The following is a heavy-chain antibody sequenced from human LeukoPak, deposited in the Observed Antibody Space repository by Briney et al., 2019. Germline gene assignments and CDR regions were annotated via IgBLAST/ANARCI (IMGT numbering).Heavy chain of an antibody. J-gene: IGHJ4*02. Sequence: AAVKVSCKASGYTFTNYDIHWVRQAPGQGLELVGIINPSGGSTAYAQKFQGRVTMTRDTSTSTVYMELSSLRSEDTAVYYCARENEFPHFDYWGQGTLVTVSS. CDR1: GYTFTNYD. CDR2: INPSGGST. D-gene: IGHD1-1*01. CDR3: ARENEFPHFDY. V-gene: IGHV1-46*01.